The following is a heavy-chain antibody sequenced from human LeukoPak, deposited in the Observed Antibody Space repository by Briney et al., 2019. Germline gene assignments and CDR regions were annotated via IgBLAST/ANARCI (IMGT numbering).Heavy chain of an antibody. V-gene: IGHV1-46*01. CDR1: GYTFTSYY. J-gene: IGHJ4*02. D-gene: IGHD2-2*01. Sequence: ASVKVSCKASGYTFTSYYMHWVRQAPGQGLEWMGIINPSGGSTSYAQKFQGRVTMTRNTSISTAYMELSSLRSEDTAVYYCARGDIVVVPAAYFDYWGQGTLVTVSS. CDR3: ARGDIVVVPAAYFDY. CDR2: INPSGGST.